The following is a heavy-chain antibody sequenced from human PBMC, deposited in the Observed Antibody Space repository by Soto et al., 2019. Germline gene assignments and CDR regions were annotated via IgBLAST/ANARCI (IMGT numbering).Heavy chain of an antibody. D-gene: IGHD2-21*02. J-gene: IGHJ6*02. CDR3: ARHDAVPTLQHGMGV. CDR2: IYYAGTT. Sequence: PAETLSLTCTVSGGSVAGYYCIWVRQPPGRGLEWIGYIYYAGTTLYTPSLNSRVTISVDRSKNQFSLKLNSVTAADTAVYYCARHDAVPTLQHGMGVWGQGTTVTVSS. V-gene: IGHV4-59*02. CDR1: GGSVAGYY.